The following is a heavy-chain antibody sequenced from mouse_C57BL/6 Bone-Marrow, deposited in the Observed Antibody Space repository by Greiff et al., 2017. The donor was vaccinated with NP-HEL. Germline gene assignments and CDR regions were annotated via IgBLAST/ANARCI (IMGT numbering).Heavy chain of an antibody. D-gene: IGHD2-2*01. J-gene: IGHJ3*01. Sequence: QVQLQQPGTELVKPGASVKLSCKASGYTFTSYWMHWVKQRPGQGLEWIGNINPSNGGTNYNEKFKSKATLTVDKSSSTAYMQLSSLTSRDSAVYYCASGRYGYDGPWFAYWGQGTLVTVSA. CDR2: INPSNGGT. CDR1: GYTFTSYW. CDR3: ASGRYGYDGPWFAY. V-gene: IGHV1-53*01.